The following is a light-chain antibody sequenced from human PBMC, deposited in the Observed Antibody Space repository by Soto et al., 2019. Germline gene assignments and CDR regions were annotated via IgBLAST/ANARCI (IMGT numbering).Light chain of an antibody. CDR1: QSVSSSY. CDR3: QQYNKGPPVT. J-gene: IGKJ4*01. CDR2: GAS. Sequence: EIVFTQSPGTLSLSPGERATLSCRASQSVSSSYLAWYQQKPGQAPRLLIHGASTRATGIPARFSGSGSGTEFTLTISSLQSEDFAVYYCQQYNKGPPVTFGGGTKVDNK. V-gene: IGKV3-15*01.